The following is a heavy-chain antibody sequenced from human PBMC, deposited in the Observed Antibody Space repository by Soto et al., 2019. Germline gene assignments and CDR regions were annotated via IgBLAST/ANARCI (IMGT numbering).Heavy chain of an antibody. CDR2: IYHSGST. Sequence: SETLSPTCTVSGGSISSYYWSWIRQPPGKGLEWIGYIYHSGSTNYNPSLQSRVTISVDTSKNQVSLKLTSVTVADTAVYFCANQRSREGYNFIEYWGQGIQVTVS. J-gene: IGHJ4*02. V-gene: IGHV4-59*08. D-gene: IGHD5-12*01. CDR3: ANQRSREGYNFIEY. CDR1: GGSISSYY.